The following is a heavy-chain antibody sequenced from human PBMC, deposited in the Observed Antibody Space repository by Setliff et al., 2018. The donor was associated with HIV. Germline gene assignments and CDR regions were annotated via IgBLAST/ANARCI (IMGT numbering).Heavy chain of an antibody. D-gene: IGHD6-19*01. CDR1: GYSISNTGHY. V-gene: IGHV4-38-2*01. CDR2: IYHTGDT. CDR3: ASTGYSSGWSFDY. Sequence: SETLSLTCVVSGYSISNTGHYWGWIRQPPGKGLEWIGSIYHTGDTYDNPSLKNRVTISRDTSKNQFSLKLSSVTAADTAVYYCASTGYSSGWSFDYWGQGTLVTVSS. J-gene: IGHJ4*02.